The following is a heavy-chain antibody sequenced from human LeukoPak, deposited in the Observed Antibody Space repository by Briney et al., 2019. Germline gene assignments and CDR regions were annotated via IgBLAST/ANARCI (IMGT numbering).Heavy chain of an antibody. CDR1: GYTFTGYY. D-gene: IGHD3-22*01. J-gene: IGHJ3*02. CDR3: AADANYTYYYDSSGYTTHAFDI. Sequence: ASVKVSCKASGYTFTGYYMHWVRQAPGQGLEWMGRINPNSGGTNYAQKFQGRVTITRDMSTSTAYMELSSLRSEDTAVYYCAADANYTYYYDSSGYTTHAFDIWGQGTVVTVSS. V-gene: IGHV1-2*06. CDR2: INPNSGGT.